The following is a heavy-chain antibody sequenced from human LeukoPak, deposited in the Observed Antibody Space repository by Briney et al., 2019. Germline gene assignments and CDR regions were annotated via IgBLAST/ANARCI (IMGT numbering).Heavy chain of an antibody. Sequence: ASVKVSCKASGYAISDYYMHWVRQAPGQGLEWMGWINTNRGESNYAQQFQGRVTLTRDTSINTAYMELNWLRSDDTAVYYCAKDAGKFNFGDYWGQGTLVTVLS. CDR1: GYAISDYY. CDR3: AKDAGKFNFGDY. CDR2: INTNRGES. D-gene: IGHD2-15*01. V-gene: IGHV1-2*02. J-gene: IGHJ4*02.